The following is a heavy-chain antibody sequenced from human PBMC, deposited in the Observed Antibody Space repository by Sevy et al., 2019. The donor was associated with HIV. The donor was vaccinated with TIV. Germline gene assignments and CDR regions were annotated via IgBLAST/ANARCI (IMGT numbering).Heavy chain of an antibody. Sequence: GGSLRLSCAASGFTFSSYSMNWVRQAPGKGLEWVSYISSSSTIYYADSVKGRFTISRDNAKNSLYLQMNSLRDEDTAVYYCARDGVTAPPGYYYGMDVWGQGTTVTVSS. CDR1: GFTFSSYS. J-gene: IGHJ6*02. CDR3: ARDGVTAPPGYYYGMDV. V-gene: IGHV3-48*02. CDR2: ISSSSTI. D-gene: IGHD2-21*02.